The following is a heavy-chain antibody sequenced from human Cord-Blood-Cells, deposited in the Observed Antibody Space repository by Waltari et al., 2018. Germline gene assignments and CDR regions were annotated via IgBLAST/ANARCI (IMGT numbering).Heavy chain of an antibody. CDR3: ATRLITGTDY. V-gene: IGHV4-39*01. CDR1: GGSISSSSYY. J-gene: IGHJ4*02. D-gene: IGHD1-20*01. CDR2: IYYSGSN. Sequence: QLQLQASGPGLVKPSETLSLTCTVSGGSISSSSYYWGWIRQPPGKWLEWIGSIYYSGSNYYNPSLKSRVTISVDTSKNQFSMKLSSVTAADTAVYYCATRLITGTDYWGQGTLVTVSS.